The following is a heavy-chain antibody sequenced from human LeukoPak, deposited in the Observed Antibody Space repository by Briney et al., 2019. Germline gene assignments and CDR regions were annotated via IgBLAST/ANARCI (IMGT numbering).Heavy chain of an antibody. J-gene: IGHJ3*02. CDR2: INTDTGNP. V-gene: IGHV7-4-1*02. Sequence: GASVKVSCKASGYTFTGYYMHWVRQAPGQGLEWMGWINTDTGNPTYAQGFTGRFVFSLVTSVSTAYLQISSLKAEDTAIYYCARESGYSSSHDAFDIWGQGTMVTVSS. CDR1: GYTFTGYY. CDR3: ARESGYSSSHDAFDI. D-gene: IGHD6-13*01.